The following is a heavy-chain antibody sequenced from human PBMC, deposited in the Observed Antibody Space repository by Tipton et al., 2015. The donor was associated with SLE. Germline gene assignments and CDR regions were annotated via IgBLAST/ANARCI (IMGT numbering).Heavy chain of an antibody. CDR2: IYSGGCT. CDR1: GFTVSSNY. J-gene: IGHJ4*02. CDR3: ARGYDFWSGSLPGY. Sequence: SLRLSCAASGFTVSSNYMSWVRQAPGKGLEWVSVIYSGGCTYYADSVKGRFTISRDNSKNTLYLQMNSLRAEDTAVYYCARGYDFWSGSLPGYWGQGTLVTVSS. D-gene: IGHD3-3*01. V-gene: IGHV3-53*05.